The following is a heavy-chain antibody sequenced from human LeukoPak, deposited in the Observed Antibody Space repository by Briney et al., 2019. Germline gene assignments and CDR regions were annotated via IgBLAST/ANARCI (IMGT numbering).Heavy chain of an antibody. V-gene: IGHV3-21*01. D-gene: IGHD5-18*01. CDR2: IFPSGGEI. CDR3: ARDSCGYSYGCAFDY. CDR1: GFTFSTFA. Sequence: GGSLRLSCAASGFTFSTFAMIWVRQPPGKGLEWVSSIFPSGGEIHYADSVKGRFTISRDNAKNSLYLQMNSLRAEDTAVYYCARDSCGYSYGCAFDYWGQGTLVTVSS. J-gene: IGHJ4*02.